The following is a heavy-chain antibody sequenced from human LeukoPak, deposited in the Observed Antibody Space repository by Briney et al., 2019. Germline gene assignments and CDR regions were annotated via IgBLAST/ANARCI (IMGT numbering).Heavy chain of an antibody. Sequence: SETLSLTCAVYGGSFSGYYWSWIRQPPGKGLEWIGEINHSGSTNYNPSLKSRVTISVDTSKNQFSLKLSSVTAADTAVYYCARERTSDTAIDYWGQGTLVTVSS. CDR2: INHSGST. CDR1: GGSFSGYY. CDR3: ARERTSDTAIDY. V-gene: IGHV4-34*01. D-gene: IGHD5-18*01. J-gene: IGHJ4*02.